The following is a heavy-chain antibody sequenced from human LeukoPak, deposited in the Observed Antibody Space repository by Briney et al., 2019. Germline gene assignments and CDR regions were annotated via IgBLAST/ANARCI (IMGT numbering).Heavy chain of an antibody. V-gene: IGHV1-8*03. CDR3: ARAERWAIHYYYYMDV. J-gene: IGHJ6*03. CDR1: GYTFTSYD. Sequence: ASVKVSCKASGYTFTSYDINWVRQATGQGLEWMGWMNPNSGNTGYAQKFQGRVTITRNTSISTAYMELSSLRSEDTAVYYCARAERWAIHYYYYMDVWGKGTTVTVSS. D-gene: IGHD1-1*01. CDR2: MNPNSGNT.